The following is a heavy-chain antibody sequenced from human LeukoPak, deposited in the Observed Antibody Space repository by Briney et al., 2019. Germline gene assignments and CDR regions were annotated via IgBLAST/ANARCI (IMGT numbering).Heavy chain of an antibody. CDR3: AKLHLDRIRVTEPMGFDP. D-gene: IGHD2-15*01. J-gene: IGHJ5*02. CDR2: ISGSGGST. V-gene: IGHV3-23*01. CDR1: GFTFSSYA. Sequence: GGSLRLSCAASGFTFSSYAMSWVRQAPGKGLEWVSAISGSGGSTYYADSVKGRFTISRDNSKNTLYLQMNSLRAEDTAVYYCAKLHLDRIRVTEPMGFDPWGQGTLVTVSS.